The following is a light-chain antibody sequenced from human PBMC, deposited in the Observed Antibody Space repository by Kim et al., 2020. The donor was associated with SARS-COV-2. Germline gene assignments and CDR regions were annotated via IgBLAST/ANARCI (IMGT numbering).Light chain of an antibody. V-gene: IGKV3-11*01. CDR1: QSVCIS. Sequence: AGEGATHSCRASQSVCISLAWYQQTSGHAPRLLIYYASIRATGNPDRFSGSGSGTDFTLTIGSLEPREFAIYYCQQRGNWPPALTFGRGTKVDIK. CDR2: YAS. CDR3: QQRGNWPPALT. J-gene: IGKJ4*01.